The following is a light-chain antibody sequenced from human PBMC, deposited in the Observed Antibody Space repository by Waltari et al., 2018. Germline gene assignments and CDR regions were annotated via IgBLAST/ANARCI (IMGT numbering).Light chain of an antibody. CDR2: MTS. Sequence: DIQMTQSPSSLSASVGDTITITCQTNQGIGNNLNWFRQKPGKAPELLIYMTSSLQNGIPFRFSGSGSGTDFTLTISSLQPEDFATYICQQGDTFPPTFGGWTKVE. CDR1: QGIGNN. J-gene: IGKJ4*01. V-gene: IGKV1-16*01. CDR3: QQGDTFPPT.